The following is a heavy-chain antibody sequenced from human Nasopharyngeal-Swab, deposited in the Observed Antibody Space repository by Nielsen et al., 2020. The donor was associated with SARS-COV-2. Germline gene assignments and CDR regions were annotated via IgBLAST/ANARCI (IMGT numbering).Heavy chain of an antibody. CDR2: ISSSGSTI. J-gene: IGHJ6*02. Sequence: GESLKISCAASGFTFSSYEMNWVRQAPGKGPEWVSYISSSGSTIYYADSVKGRFTISRDNAKNSLYLQMNSLRAEDTAVYYCARERRPKGHYYYGMDVWGQGTTVTVSS. CDR3: ARERRPKGHYYYGMDV. V-gene: IGHV3-48*03. CDR1: GFTFSSYE.